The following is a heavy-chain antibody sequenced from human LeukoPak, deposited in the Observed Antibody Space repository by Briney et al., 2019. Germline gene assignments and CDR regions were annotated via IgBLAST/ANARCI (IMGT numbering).Heavy chain of an antibody. D-gene: IGHD5-12*01. V-gene: IGHV1-46*01. CDR3: ARTDSGYDSVDY. Sequence: ASAKVSCKASGYTFTSYYMHWVRQAPGQGLEWMGIINPSGGSTSYAQKFQGRVTMTRDTSTSTVYMELSSLRSEDTAVYYCARTDSGYDSVDYWGQGTLVTVSS. CDR2: INPSGGST. J-gene: IGHJ4*02. CDR1: GYTFTSYY.